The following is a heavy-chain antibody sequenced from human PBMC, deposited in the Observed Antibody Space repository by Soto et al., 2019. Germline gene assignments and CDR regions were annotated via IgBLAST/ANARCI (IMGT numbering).Heavy chain of an antibody. V-gene: IGHV1-2*04. CDR2: INPNSGGT. CDR3: ARGKLSGSYFVPVPHYNWFDP. Sequence: GASVKVSCKASGYTFTGYYMHWVRQAPGQGLEWMGWINPNSGGTNYVQKFQGWVTMTRDTSISTAYMELSRLRSDDTAVYYCARGKLSGSYFVPVPHYNWFDPWGQGTLVTVSS. CDR1: GYTFTGYY. J-gene: IGHJ5*02. D-gene: IGHD1-26*01.